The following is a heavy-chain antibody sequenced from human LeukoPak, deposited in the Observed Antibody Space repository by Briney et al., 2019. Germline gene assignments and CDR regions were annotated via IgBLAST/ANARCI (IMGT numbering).Heavy chain of an antibody. D-gene: IGHD5-18*01. CDR3: ARAQGYSYGSNPNDAFDI. Sequence: ASVKVSCKASGYTFTSYYMHWVRQAPGQGLEWMGMINPSGGSTSYAQKFQGRVTMTRDTSTSTVYMELSSLRSEDTAVYYCARAQGYSYGSNPNDAFDIWGQGTMVTVSS. V-gene: IGHV1-46*01. J-gene: IGHJ3*02. CDR1: GYTFTSYY. CDR2: INPSGGST.